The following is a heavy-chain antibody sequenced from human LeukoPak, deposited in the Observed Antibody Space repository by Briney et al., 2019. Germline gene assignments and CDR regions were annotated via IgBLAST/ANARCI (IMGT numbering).Heavy chain of an antibody. J-gene: IGHJ4*02. CDR3: ARDENYDSSGYYSD. D-gene: IGHD3-22*01. V-gene: IGHV3-7*01. Sequence: GGSLRLSCAASGFTFSSYWMSGVRQAPGKGLEWVANIKPDGSEKYYVDSVKGRFTISRDNAKNSLYLQMNSLRAEDTAVYYCARDENYDSSGYYSDWGQGTLVTVSS. CDR1: GFTFSSYW. CDR2: IKPDGSEK.